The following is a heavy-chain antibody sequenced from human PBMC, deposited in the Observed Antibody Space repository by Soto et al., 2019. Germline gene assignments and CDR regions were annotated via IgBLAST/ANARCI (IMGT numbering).Heavy chain of an antibody. CDR3: ARDVPPSDY. J-gene: IGHJ4*02. V-gene: IGHV1-18*01. CDR1: GYTFSSYN. Sequence: QVQLVKAGAEVKKPGASVKVSCKASGYTFSSYNISWVRQAPGQGLEWMGWISAYNGNTNYAQKIQGRVTRTTVTATSTSYMERRSLRSDDSAVYYCARDVPPSDYWGSGTRVTVSS. CDR2: ISAYNGNT.